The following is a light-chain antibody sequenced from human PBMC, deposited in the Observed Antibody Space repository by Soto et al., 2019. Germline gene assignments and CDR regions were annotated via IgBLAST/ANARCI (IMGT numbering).Light chain of an antibody. CDR3: HQINGYPPS. CDR2: TTS. Sequence: DVPLTPSPSFLSASVGDRVTITCRASQGISRYLAWYQQKHGKAPKLLIYTTSTLQSGVPSRFSGRGSGTEFPLTIGSLQPEDFATYYCHQINGYPPSFGGGTKVEIK. J-gene: IGKJ4*01. CDR1: QGISRY. V-gene: IGKV1-9*01.